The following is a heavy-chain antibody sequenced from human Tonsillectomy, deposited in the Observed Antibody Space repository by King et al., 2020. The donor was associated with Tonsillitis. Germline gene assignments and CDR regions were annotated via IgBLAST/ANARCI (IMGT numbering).Heavy chain of an antibody. CDR3: AIARTYYYDSSGYYLRN. Sequence: VQLVESGGGLVQPGGSLRLSCAASGFTLRSNAMSWVRQAPGKGLEWVSAISGSGGSTYYADSVKGRFSVSRDNSKNTLCLQMNSLRAEDTAVYYCAIARTYYYDSSGYYLRNWGQGTLVTVSS. D-gene: IGHD3-22*01. CDR1: GFTLRSNA. V-gene: IGHV3-23*04. CDR2: ISGSGGST. J-gene: IGHJ4*02.